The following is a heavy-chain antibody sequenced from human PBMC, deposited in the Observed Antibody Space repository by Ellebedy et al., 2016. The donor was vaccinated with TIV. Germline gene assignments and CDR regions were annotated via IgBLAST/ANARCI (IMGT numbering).Heavy chain of an antibody. D-gene: IGHD6-13*01. V-gene: IGHV3-66*01. CDR2: IYSGGST. J-gene: IGHJ5*02. Sequence: GESLKISCAASGFTVSSNYMSWVRQAPGKGLEWVSVIYSGGSTYYADSVKGRFTISRDNSKNTLYLQMNSLRAEDTAVYYCAEGPSSWYVRRTWGQGTLVTVSS. CDR1: GFTVSSNY. CDR3: AEGPSSWYVRRT.